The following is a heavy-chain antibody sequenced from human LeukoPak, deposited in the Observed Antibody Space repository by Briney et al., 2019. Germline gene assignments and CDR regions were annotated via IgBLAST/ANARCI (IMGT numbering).Heavy chain of an antibody. V-gene: IGHV3-48*03. CDR2: ISGSGSNI. J-gene: IGHJ4*02. CDR1: GFTFSSYE. D-gene: IGHD3-22*01. CDR3: ARDYYDNSGRFDY. Sequence: PGGSLTLSCAASGFTFSSYEMNWVRQVPGEGLEWVSYISGSGSNIYYADSVKGRFTISRDNAKNSPYLQMNSLRAEDTAVYYCARDYYDNSGRFDYWGQGTLVSVSS.